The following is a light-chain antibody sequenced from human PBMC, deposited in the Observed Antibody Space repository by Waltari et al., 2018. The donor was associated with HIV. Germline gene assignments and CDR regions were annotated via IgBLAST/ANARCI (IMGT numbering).Light chain of an antibody. CDR2: GAS. CDR1: QSVSSTY. J-gene: IGKJ3*01. CDR3: QQYGSSIFT. Sequence: EIVLTQSPGTLSLSPGEGATLSCRASQSVSSTYLAWYKQKPGQAPRLLIYGASRRATGIPDRFSGSGSGTEFTLTISRLEPEDFGVYFCQQYGSSIFTFGPGTRVDV. V-gene: IGKV3-20*01.